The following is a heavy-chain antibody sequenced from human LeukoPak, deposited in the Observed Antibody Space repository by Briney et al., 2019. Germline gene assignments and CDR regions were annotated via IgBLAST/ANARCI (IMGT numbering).Heavy chain of an antibody. V-gene: IGHV3-74*01. CDR2: INNGGSTT. J-gene: IGHJ4*02. Sequence: PGGSLRLSCAASGFTFSSYWMHWVRQAPGKGLVWVSAINNGGSTTAYADSVKGRFTISRDNAKNTLYLQMNSPRAEDTAVYYCARRAPTRYFDYWGQGTLVTVSS. CDR3: ARRAPTRYFDY. CDR1: GFTFSSYW. D-gene: IGHD5-24*01.